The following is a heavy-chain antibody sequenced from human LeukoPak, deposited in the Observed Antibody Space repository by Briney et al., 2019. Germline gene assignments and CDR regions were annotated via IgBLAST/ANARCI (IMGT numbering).Heavy chain of an antibody. Sequence: GGSLRLSCAASGFSFSMYSMSWIRQAPGKGLEWVSVISDNGAVTFYADSVKGRFTISRDNPKNTLYLQMNSLRAEDTAVYYCATASVRGYGDFDYWGQGTLVTVSS. V-gene: IGHV3-23*01. J-gene: IGHJ4*02. CDR2: ISDNGAVT. CDR1: GFSFSMYS. CDR3: ATASVRGYGDFDY. D-gene: IGHD5-12*01.